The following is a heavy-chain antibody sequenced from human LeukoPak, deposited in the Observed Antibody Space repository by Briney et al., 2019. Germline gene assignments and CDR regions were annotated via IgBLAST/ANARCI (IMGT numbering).Heavy chain of an antibody. D-gene: IGHD3-3*01. CDR1: GYTFSSYG. Sequence: GRSLRLSCTASGYTFSSYGMHWVRQAPGKGLEWVAVISYDGSSKYYADSVQGRVTITRDNSKNTLYLQMNSLRAEDTAVYYCEKDLFCIGPIDYWGQGTLVTVSS. CDR3: EKDLFCIGPIDY. J-gene: IGHJ4*02. V-gene: IGHV3-30*18. CDR2: ISYDGSSK.